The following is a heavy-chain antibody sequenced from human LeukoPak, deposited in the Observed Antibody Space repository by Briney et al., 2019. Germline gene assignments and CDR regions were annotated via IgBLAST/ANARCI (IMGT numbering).Heavy chain of an antibody. CDR2: ISAYNGNT. V-gene: IGHV1-18*01. D-gene: IGHD3-22*01. J-gene: IGHJ3*02. CDR3: ARPSGHYYDSSGYRSHQNAFDI. Sequence: ASVKVSCKASGYTFTSYGISWVRQAPGQGLEWMGWISAYNGNTNYAQKLQGRVTMTTDTSTSTAYMELRSLRSDDTAVYYCARPSGHYYDSSGYRSHQNAFDIWGQGTMVTVSS. CDR1: GYTFTSYG.